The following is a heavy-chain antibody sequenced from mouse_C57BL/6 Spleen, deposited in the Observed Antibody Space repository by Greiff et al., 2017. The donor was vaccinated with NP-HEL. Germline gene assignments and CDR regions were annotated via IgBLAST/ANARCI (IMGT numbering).Heavy chain of an antibody. Sequence: ESGPGLVKPSQSLSLTCSVTGYSITSGYYWNWIRQFPGNKLEWMGYISYDGSNNYNPSLKNRISITRDTSKNQFFLKLNSVTTEDTATYYCAREVSVVARYFDVWGTGTTVTVSS. CDR2: ISYDGSN. D-gene: IGHD1-1*01. CDR1: GYSITSGYY. V-gene: IGHV3-6*01. J-gene: IGHJ1*03. CDR3: AREVSVVARYFDV.